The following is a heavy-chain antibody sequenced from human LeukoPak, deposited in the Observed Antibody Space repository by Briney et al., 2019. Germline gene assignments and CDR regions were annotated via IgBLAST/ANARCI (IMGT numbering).Heavy chain of an antibody. J-gene: IGHJ2*01. D-gene: IGHD4-11*01. V-gene: IGHV4-59*01. Sequence: SETLSLTCTVSGGSISNSYWSWIRQPPRKGLEWIGYIYYSGSTNYNPSLKSRVTISVDTSKNQFSLKLSSVTAADTAVYYCARARRPRLRTTDYWYFDLWGRGTLVTVSS. CDR2: IYYSGST. CDR1: GGSISNSY. CDR3: ARARRPRLRTTDYWYFDL.